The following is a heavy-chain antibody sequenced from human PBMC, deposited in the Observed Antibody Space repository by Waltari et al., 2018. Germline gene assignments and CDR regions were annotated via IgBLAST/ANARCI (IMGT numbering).Heavy chain of an antibody. V-gene: IGHV3-21*01. J-gene: IGHJ4*02. CDR2: ISSSSSYI. Sequence: EVQLVESGGGLVKPGGSLRLSCAASGFTFSSYSMNWVRQAPGKGLEWVSSISSSSSYIYYADSVKGRFTISRDNAKNSLYLQMNSLRAEDTAVYYCARDYDFWSGYSQYYFDYWGQGTLVTVSS. D-gene: IGHD3-3*01. CDR1: GFTFSSYS. CDR3: ARDYDFWSGYSQYYFDY.